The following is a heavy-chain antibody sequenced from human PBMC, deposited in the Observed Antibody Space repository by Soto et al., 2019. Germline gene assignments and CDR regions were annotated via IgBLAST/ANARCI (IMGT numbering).Heavy chain of an antibody. J-gene: IGHJ5*02. Sequence: QVQLVQSGAEVKKPGASVKVSCKASGYTFTSYYMHWVRQAPGQGLGWMGIINPSGGSTSYAQKFQGRVTMTKDTAKSTVDVEQSSLRSEDTAVYYCASRYYHGSGSFRVYNWFDPWGQGTLVTVCS. CDR3: ASRYYHGSGSFRVYNWFDP. CDR1: GYTFTSYY. D-gene: IGHD3-10*01. V-gene: IGHV1-46*03. CDR2: INPSGGST.